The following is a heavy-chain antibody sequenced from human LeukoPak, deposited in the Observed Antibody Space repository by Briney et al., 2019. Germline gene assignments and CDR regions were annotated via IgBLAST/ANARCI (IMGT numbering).Heavy chain of an antibody. D-gene: IGHD6-19*01. CDR2: ISSSGSNI. CDR3: AKFIAVAEALDY. Sequence: GGSLRLSCAASGFTFRDYYMSWIRQAPGKGLEWGSYISSSGSNIYYADSVKGRFTISRDNAKNSLYLQMNSLRAEDTAVYYCAKFIAVAEALDYWGQGTLVTVSS. J-gene: IGHJ4*02. CDR1: GFTFRDYY. V-gene: IGHV3-11*04.